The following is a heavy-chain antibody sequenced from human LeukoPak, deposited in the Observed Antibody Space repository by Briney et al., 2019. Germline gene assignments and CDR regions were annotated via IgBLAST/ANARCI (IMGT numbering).Heavy chain of an antibody. V-gene: IGHV3-7*03. Sequence: GGSLRLSCAASGLTFSNYWMDWVRQAPGKGLEWVANIKQDGSEIYYVDSVKGRFTISRDNAKNSLYLQMNSLRAEDTAVYYCARGLGYSYGNGDYWGQGTLVTVSS. CDR3: ARGLGYSYGNGDY. CDR2: IKQDGSEI. D-gene: IGHD5-18*01. CDR1: GLTFSNYW. J-gene: IGHJ4*02.